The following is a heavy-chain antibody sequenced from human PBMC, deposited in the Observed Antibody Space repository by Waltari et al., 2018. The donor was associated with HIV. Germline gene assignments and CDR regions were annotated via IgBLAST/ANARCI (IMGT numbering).Heavy chain of an antibody. CDR3: ARNPGIAVGLPYWYFDL. CDR1: GGSISSSNW. D-gene: IGHD6-19*01. J-gene: IGHJ2*01. CDR2: IYHSGST. V-gene: IGHV4-4*02. Sequence: QVQLQESGPGLVKPSGTLSLTCAVSGGSISSSNWWSWVRQPPGKGLEWIGEIYHSGSTNYNPSLKSRVTISVDKSKNQFSLKLSSVTAADTAVYYCARNPGIAVGLPYWYFDLWGRGTLVTVSS.